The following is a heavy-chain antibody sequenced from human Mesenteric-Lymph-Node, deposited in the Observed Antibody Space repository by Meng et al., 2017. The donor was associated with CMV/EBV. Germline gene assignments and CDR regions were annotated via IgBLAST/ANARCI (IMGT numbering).Heavy chain of an antibody. CDR2: INAGNGNT. CDR1: GYTFTSYA. Sequence: SGYTFTSYAMHWVRQAPGQRLEWMGWINAGNGNTKYSQKFQGRVTITRDTSASTAYMELSSLRSEDTAVYYCARGPYHDTRPGYFDLWGRGTLVTVSS. CDR3: ARGPYHDTRPGYFDL. D-gene: IGHD3-22*01. J-gene: IGHJ2*01. V-gene: IGHV1-3*01.